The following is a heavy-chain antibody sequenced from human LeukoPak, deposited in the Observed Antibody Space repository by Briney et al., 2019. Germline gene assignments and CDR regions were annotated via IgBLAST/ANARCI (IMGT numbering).Heavy chain of an antibody. D-gene: IGHD6-19*01. Sequence: GGSLRLSCAASGFTFSSYSMNWVRQAPGKGLEWVAVISYDGSNKYYADSVKGRFTISRDNSKNTLYLQMNSLRAEDTAVYYCASAAVAGTIDYWGQGTLVTVSS. CDR2: ISYDGSNK. J-gene: IGHJ4*02. CDR3: ASAAVAGTIDY. CDR1: GFTFSSYS. V-gene: IGHV3-30*03.